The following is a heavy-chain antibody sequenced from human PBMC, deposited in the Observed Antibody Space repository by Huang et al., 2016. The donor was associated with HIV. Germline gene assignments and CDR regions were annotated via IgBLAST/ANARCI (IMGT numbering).Heavy chain of an antibody. J-gene: IGHJ4*02. Sequence: EVHLVQSGAEVKEPGESLKISCQASGYNFDSYWMGWVRQMPGKGQEWMGVIYPGDSETRYGPAFQGQVNISADQSIKIAYLQWSSLKASDTAIYFCARQGLWLPPTDPFDYWGQGTPVTVSA. V-gene: IGHV5-51*01. CDR1: GYNFDSYW. CDR2: IYPGDSET. D-gene: IGHD3-10*01. CDR3: ARQGLWLPPTDPFDY.